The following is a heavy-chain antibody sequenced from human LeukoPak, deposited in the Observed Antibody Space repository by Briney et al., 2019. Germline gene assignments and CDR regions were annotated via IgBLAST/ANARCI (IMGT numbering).Heavy chain of an antibody. CDR1: GYTSTGYY. CDR3: ATCTVTTPYYYYYYMDV. J-gene: IGHJ6*03. V-gene: IGHV1-2*02. CDR2: INPNSGGT. Sequence: ASVKVSCKASGYTSTGYYMHWVRQAPGQGLEWMGWINPNSGGTNYAQKFQGRVTMTRDTSISTAYMELNTLRSDDTAVYYCATCTVTTPYYYYYYMDVWGKGTTVTVSS. D-gene: IGHD4-17*01.